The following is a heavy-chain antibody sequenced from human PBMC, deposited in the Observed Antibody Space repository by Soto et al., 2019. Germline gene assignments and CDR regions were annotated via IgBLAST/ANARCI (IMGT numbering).Heavy chain of an antibody. Sequence: ASVKVCCKAPGGTFSSYSISWARQAPGQGLEWMGWISAYNGNTNYAQKLQGRVTMTTDTSTSTAYMELRSLRSDDTAVYYCARVSSWYVGSHPSTDYYYYGMDVWGQGTTVTVSS. CDR1: GGTFSSYS. V-gene: IGHV1-18*01. D-gene: IGHD6-13*01. CDR2: ISAYNGNT. J-gene: IGHJ6*02. CDR3: ARVSSWYVGSHPSTDYYYYGMDV.